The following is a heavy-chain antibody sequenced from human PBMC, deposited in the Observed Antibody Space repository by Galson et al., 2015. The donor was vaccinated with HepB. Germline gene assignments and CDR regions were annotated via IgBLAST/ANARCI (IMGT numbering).Heavy chain of an antibody. V-gene: IGHV3-23*01. D-gene: IGHD1-26*01. Sequence: SLRLSCAASGFTFISSGMSWVRQAPGKGLEWVSAISDSGASTYYADSVKGRLTISRDNAKNTLYLQMNSLRAEDTAVYYCARSDFREWELLDLGQGTLVTVSS. CDR2: ISDSGAST. CDR1: GFTFISSG. CDR3: ARSDFREWELLD. J-gene: IGHJ4*02.